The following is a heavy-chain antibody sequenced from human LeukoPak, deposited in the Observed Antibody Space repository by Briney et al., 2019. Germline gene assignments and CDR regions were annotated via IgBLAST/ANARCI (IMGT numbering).Heavy chain of an antibody. CDR2: INPNSGGT. CDR3: ARDVPTKYYYDSRGLV. Sequence: GASVKVSCKASGYTFTAYYLHWVRQAPGQGLEWMGWINPNSGGTNYAQKFQGRVTMTGDTSITTAYMEMSRLRTDDTAIYYCARDVPTKYYYDSRGLVWGQGTLVTVSP. CDR1: GYTFTAYY. D-gene: IGHD3-22*01. V-gene: IGHV1-2*02. J-gene: IGHJ4*02.